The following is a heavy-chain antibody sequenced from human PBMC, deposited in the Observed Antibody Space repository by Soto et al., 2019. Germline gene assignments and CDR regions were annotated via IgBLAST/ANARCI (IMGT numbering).Heavy chain of an antibody. D-gene: IGHD2-15*01. V-gene: IGHV4-59*01. Sequence: TSETLSLTCTVSGGSISRYYWSWIRQPPGKGLEWIGYIYYSGSTNYNPSLKSRVTISLDTSKNQFSLQLSSVTAADPAVYYCARRGGEYYCNWYNWFQPRGQGTLVTVSS. CDR3: ARRGGEYYCNWYNWFQP. CDR1: GGSISRYY. CDR2: IYYSGST. J-gene: IGHJ5*02.